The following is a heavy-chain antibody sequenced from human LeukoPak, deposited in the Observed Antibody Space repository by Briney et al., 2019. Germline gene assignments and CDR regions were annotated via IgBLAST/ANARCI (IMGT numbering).Heavy chain of an antibody. CDR2: TSYDGSNK. CDR3: VRYLAAAGFFDY. V-gene: IGHV3-30*03. J-gene: IGHJ4*02. D-gene: IGHD6-13*01. CDR1: GFTLSRYG. Sequence: GGSLRLSCAVSGFTLSRYGLHWVRQAPGKGLEWVAVTSYDGSNKYYADSVKGRFTISRDNSKNTLYLQMNSLRAEDTAVYYCVRYLAAAGFFDYWGQGTLVTVSS.